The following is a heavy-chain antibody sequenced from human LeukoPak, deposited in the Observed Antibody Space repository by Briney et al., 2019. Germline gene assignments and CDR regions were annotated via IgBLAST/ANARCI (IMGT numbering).Heavy chain of an antibody. CDR1: GFXVRNYA. CDR2: IDVNGGGT. Sequence: GGSLRLSCSASGFXVRNYAIHWVRQAPGKGLEYVSAIDVNGGGTYYADSVKGRFTIFRDNSKNTLNLQMSSLRAEDTAVYYCMTRDSIGYWGQGTLVTVSS. D-gene: IGHD3-22*01. CDR3: MTRDSIGY. V-gene: IGHV3-64D*09. J-gene: IGHJ4*02.